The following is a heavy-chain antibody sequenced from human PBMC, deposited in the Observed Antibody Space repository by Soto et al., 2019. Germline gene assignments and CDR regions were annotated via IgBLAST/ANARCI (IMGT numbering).Heavy chain of an antibody. V-gene: IGHV3-48*02. CDR2: ISSSSSTI. J-gene: IGHJ4*02. D-gene: IGHD3-22*01. CDR1: GFTFSSYS. Sequence: GGSLRLSCAASGFTFSSYSMNWVRQAPGKGLEWVSYISSSSSTIYYADSVKGRFTISRDNAKNSLYLQMNSLRDEDTAVYYCARSRYYDSSGYYYRYFDYWGQGTLVTVSS. CDR3: ARSRYYDSSGYYYRYFDY.